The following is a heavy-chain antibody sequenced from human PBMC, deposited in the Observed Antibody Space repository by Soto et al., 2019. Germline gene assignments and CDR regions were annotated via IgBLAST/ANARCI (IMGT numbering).Heavy chain of an antibody. J-gene: IGHJ4*02. V-gene: IGHV4-34*01. CDR3: ARACGARGRRYCSSTSCYAPVQKYYFDY. CDR2: INHSGST. Sequence: PSETLSLTCAVYGGSFSGYYWSWIRQPPGKGLEWIGEINHSGSTNYNPSLKSRVTISVDTSKNQFSLKLSSVTAADTAVYYCARACGARGRRYCSSTSCYAPVQKYYFDYWGQGTLVTVSS. D-gene: IGHD2-2*01. CDR1: GGSFSGYY.